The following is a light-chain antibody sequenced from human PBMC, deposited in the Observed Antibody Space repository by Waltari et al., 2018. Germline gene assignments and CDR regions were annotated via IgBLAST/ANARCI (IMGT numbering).Light chain of an antibody. V-gene: IGKV3-20*01. CDR2: GSS. CDR1: QSVSSNY. J-gene: IGKJ2*01. CDR3: QQYGSSYT. Sequence: EIVLTQSPGTLSLSPGERATLSCRASQSVSSNYLAWYQHKPGQAPRPLIYGSSSSATGIADRFSGSGSVTDFTLTISRLVPEDFAVYYCQQYGSSYTFGQGTKLELK.